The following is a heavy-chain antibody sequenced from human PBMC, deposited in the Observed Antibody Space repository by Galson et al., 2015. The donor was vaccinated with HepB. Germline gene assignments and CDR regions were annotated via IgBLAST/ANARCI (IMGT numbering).Heavy chain of an antibody. J-gene: IGHJ6*02. Sequence: SLRLSCAASGFTFSRYGMHWVRQAPGKGLEWVAVIWYDGSDTYSADSVKGRFTISRDNSKNTLYLQMNSLRAEDTAVYYCARELGIVRGVIGLVYYGMDVWGQGATVTVSS. V-gene: IGHV3-33*08. D-gene: IGHD3-10*01. CDR3: ARELGIVRGVIGLVYYGMDV. CDR2: IWYDGSDT. CDR1: GFTFSRYG.